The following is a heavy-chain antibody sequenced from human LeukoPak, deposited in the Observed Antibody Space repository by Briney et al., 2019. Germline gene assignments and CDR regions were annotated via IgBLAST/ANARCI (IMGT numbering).Heavy chain of an antibody. CDR2: ISGSGDNT. Sequence: GGSLRLSCAASGFTFSSYAMSWVRQAPGKGLEWVSGISGSGDNTYYADSVKGRFTISRDNSKNTLYVQVNSPGTEDTAAYYFAKGSYYDSSGSFYFDYWGQGTLVTVSS. J-gene: IGHJ4*02. D-gene: IGHD3-22*01. CDR3: AKGSYYDSSGSFYFDY. CDR1: GFTFSSYA. V-gene: IGHV3-23*01.